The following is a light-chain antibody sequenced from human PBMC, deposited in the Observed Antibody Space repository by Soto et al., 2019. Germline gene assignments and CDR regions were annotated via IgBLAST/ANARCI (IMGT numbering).Light chain of an antibody. CDR3: QQYGNSPQT. J-gene: IGKJ1*01. CDR1: QSVNSSY. CDR2: GAS. V-gene: IGKV3-20*01. Sequence: EFVLTQSSCTLSLSPRERVTLSCRASQSVNSSYLAWYQHKPGQAPRLLIYGASTRATGIPDRFSGSGSGTDFTLTIARLEPGDFAVYYCQQYGNSPQTFAQGGKVAIK.